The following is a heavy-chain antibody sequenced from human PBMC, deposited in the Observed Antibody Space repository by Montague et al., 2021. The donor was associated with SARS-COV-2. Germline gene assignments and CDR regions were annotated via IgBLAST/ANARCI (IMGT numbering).Heavy chain of an antibody. CDR2: VXWRGQT. J-gene: IGHJ5*02. CDR1: GGSVYSNADHLNSDY. V-gene: IGHV4-39*01. CDR3: TGQRWRGRFDP. D-gene: IGHD2-15*01. Sequence: SETLSLTCDVSGGSVYSNADHLNSDYWAWVRQSPGGGLEWIGSVXWRGQTWQNPSFRGRLTMSVDTSKNSVSPRLTSVTAADTAMYYCTGQRWRGRFDPWGLGTLVIVSS.